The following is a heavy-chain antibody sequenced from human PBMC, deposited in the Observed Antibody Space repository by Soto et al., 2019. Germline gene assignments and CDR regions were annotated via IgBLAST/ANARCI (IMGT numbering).Heavy chain of an antibody. Sequence: QVQLVQSGAEVKKPGASVKVSCKASGYIFTSYDINWVRQATGQGLEWMGWMNPNSGNTGYAQKFQGRVTMTRNTSISTAYMELSSLRSDDTAVYYCAREHSNSWRFDYWGQGTLVTVSS. D-gene: IGHD6-13*01. CDR1: GYIFTSYD. V-gene: IGHV1-8*01. CDR3: AREHSNSWRFDY. CDR2: MNPNSGNT. J-gene: IGHJ4*02.